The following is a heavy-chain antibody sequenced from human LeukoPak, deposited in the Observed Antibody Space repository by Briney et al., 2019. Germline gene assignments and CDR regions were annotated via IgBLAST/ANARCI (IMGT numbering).Heavy chain of an antibody. CDR2: ISLTGSTT. CDR1: GFSRSGHW. Sequence: GGSPRLSCIASGFSRSGHWTHWARQLPGKGLVWVSRISLTGSTTSYADSVKGRFTVSRDNAKNTLYLQVNNLRAEDTAVYYCARGPNSNWSGLDFWGQGTLLTVSS. D-gene: IGHD6-6*01. J-gene: IGHJ4*02. CDR3: ARGPNSNWSGLDF. V-gene: IGHV3-74*01.